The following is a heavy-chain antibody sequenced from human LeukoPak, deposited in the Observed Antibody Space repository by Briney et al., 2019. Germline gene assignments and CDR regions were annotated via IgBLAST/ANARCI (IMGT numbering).Heavy chain of an antibody. V-gene: IGHV3-21*01. CDR2: ISSSSTYI. J-gene: IGHJ4*02. D-gene: IGHD3-3*01. Sequence: GGSLRLSCAASGFTFSSYNMNWVRQAPGKGLEWVSSISSSSTYIYYTDSVRGRFTISRDSAKNSLYLQMNSLRAEDTAVYWCARDYIAYDPLDYWGQGTLVTVSS. CDR1: GFTFSSYN. CDR3: ARDYIAYDPLDY.